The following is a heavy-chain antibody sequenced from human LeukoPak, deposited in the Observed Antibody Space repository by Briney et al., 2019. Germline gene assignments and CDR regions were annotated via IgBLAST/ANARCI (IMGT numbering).Heavy chain of an antibody. Sequence: SETLSLTCAVSGVSIRSYFWSWVRQPPGKGLEWIGYIYYSGSTNYNPSLTPRLTLSVDTSKSQFSLNLSSVTAADTAVYYCAREYSSSSEGIWFDPWGQGTLVTVSS. CDR2: IYYSGST. J-gene: IGHJ5*02. CDR3: AREYSSSSEGIWFDP. D-gene: IGHD6-6*01. CDR1: GVSIRSYF. V-gene: IGHV4-59*01.